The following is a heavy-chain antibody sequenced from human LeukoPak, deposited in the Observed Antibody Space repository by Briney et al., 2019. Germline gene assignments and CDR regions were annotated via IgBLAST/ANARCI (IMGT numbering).Heavy chain of an antibody. Sequence: SQTLSLTCAISGDSVSSNSVTWNWIRRSPSRGLEWLGRTYYRSTWYNDYAVSVRGRITVNPDTSKNQFSLHLNSVTPEDTAVYYCARRLTQYDCFDPWGQGILVTVTS. V-gene: IGHV6-1*01. CDR1: GDSVSSNSVT. J-gene: IGHJ5*02. CDR2: TYYRSTWYN. CDR3: ARRLTQYDCFDP. D-gene: IGHD2-2*01.